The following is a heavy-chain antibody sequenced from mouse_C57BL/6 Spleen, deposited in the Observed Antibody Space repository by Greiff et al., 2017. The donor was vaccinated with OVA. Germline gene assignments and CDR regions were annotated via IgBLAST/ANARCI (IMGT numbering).Heavy chain of an antibody. V-gene: IGHV14-4*01. D-gene: IGHD1-1*01. CDR2: IDPENGDT. Sequence: DVKLVESGAELVRPGASVKLSCTASGFNIKDDYMHWVKQRPEQGLEWIGWIDPENGDTEYASKFQGKATITADTSSNTAYLQLSSLTSEDTAVYYCTPYYYGSSYWYFDVWGTGTTVTVSS. J-gene: IGHJ1*03. CDR1: GFNIKDDY. CDR3: TPYYYGSSYWYFDV.